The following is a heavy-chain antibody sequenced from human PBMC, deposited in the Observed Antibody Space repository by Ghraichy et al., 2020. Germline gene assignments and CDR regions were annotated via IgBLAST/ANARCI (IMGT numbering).Heavy chain of an antibody. CDR2: IYYSGST. D-gene: IGHD3-10*02. CDR3: ARDLSSRGVTNYYYYMDV. CDR1: GGSISSYY. J-gene: IGHJ6*03. V-gene: IGHV4-59*01. Sequence: SKTLSLTCTVSGGSISSYYWSWIRQPPGKGLEWIGYIYYSGSTNYNPSLKSRVAISVDTSKNQFSLKLSSVTAADTAVYYCARDLSSRGVTNYYYYMDVWGKGTTVTVSS.